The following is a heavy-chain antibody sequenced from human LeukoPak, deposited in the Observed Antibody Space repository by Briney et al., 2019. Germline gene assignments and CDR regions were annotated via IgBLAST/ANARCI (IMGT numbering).Heavy chain of an antibody. J-gene: IGHJ5*02. D-gene: IGHD4-17*01. CDR1: GGSISSRNNY. V-gene: IGHV4-39*01. CDR3: ARLGMTTVIAYYWFDP. CDR2: IYYSGTT. Sequence: SETLSLTCTVSGGSISSRNNYWGWIRQPPGKGLEWIGSIYYSGTTYYNPSLKSRVTISVDTSKNQFSLKLSSVTAADTAVYYCARLGMTTVIAYYWFDPWGQGTLVTVSS.